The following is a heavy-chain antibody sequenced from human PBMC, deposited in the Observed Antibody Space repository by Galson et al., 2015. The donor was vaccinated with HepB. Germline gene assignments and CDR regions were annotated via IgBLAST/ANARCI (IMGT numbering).Heavy chain of an antibody. V-gene: IGHV1-24*01. J-gene: IGHJ6*03. CDR3: ATDGGVGASTGYYYYYMDV. CDR2: FDPEDGET. D-gene: IGHD1-26*01. Sequence: SVKVSCKVSGYTLTELSMHWVRQAPGKGLEWMGGFDPEDGETIYAQKFQGRVTMTEDTSTDTAYMELSSLRSEDTAVYYCATDGGVGASTGYYYYYMDVWGKGTTVTVSS. CDR1: GYTLTELS.